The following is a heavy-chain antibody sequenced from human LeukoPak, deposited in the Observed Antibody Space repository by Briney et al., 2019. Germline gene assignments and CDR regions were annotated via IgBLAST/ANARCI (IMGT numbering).Heavy chain of an antibody. CDR2: ISAYNGNT. J-gene: IGHJ5*02. Sequence: ASVKVSCKASGYTFTSYGISWVRQAPGQGLEGMGWISAYNGNTNYAQKLQGRVTMTTDTSTSTAYMELRSLRSDDTAVYYCARDGNRWELRPYNWFDPWGQGTLVTVSS. D-gene: IGHD1-26*01. CDR1: GYTFTSYG. V-gene: IGHV1-18*01. CDR3: ARDGNRWELRPYNWFDP.